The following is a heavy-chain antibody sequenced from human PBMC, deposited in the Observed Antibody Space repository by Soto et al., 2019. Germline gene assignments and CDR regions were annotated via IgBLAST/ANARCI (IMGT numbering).Heavy chain of an antibody. CDR2: ISAYNGNT. CDR3: AREGVAARPGLRYFDWLAPAFGMDV. D-gene: IGHD3-9*01. V-gene: IGHV1-18*01. J-gene: IGHJ6*02. CDR1: GYTFTSYG. Sequence: ASVKVSCKASGYTFTSYGISWVRQARGQGLEWMGWISAYNGNTNYAQKLQGRVTMTTDTSTSTAYMELRSLRSDDTAVYYCAREGVAARPGLRYFDWLAPAFGMDVWGQGTTVTVSS.